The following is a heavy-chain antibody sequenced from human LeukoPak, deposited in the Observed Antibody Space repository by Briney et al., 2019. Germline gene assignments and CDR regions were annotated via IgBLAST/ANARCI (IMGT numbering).Heavy chain of an antibody. J-gene: IGHJ4*02. CDR1: GFTFDDYG. CDR3: ARSRSLTIAAAGPIDY. CDR2: INWNGGST. V-gene: IGHV3-20*04. D-gene: IGHD6-13*01. Sequence: GGSLRLSCAASGFTFDDYGMSWVRQAPGKGLEWVSGINWNGGSTGYADSVKGRFTISRDNAKNSLYLQMNSLRAEDTALYYCARSRSLTIAAAGPIDYWGQGTLVTVSS.